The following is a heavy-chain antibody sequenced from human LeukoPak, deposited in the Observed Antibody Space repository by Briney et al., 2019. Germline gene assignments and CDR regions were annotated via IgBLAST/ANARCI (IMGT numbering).Heavy chain of an antibody. D-gene: IGHD6-19*01. CDR2: ISGSGGTT. V-gene: IGHV3-23*01. J-gene: IGHJ3*02. CDR1: GFTFSSHA. CDR3: AKHSSGWKRDAFDI. Sequence: PGGSLRLSCAASGFTFSSHAMSWVRQPPGKGPEWVATISGSGGTTYYADSVKGRFTISRDNSKNTLYLQMNSLRAEDTALYYYAKHSSGWKRDAFDIWGQGTVVTVSS.